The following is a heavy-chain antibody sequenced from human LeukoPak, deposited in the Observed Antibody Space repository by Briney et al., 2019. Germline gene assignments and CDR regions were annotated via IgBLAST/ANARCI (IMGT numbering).Heavy chain of an antibody. Sequence: SETLSLTCTVSGGSISSGSYYWSWIRQPAGKGLEWIGRIYTSGSTNYNPSLKSRVTISVDTSKNQFSLKLSSVTAADTAVYYCARIRRSSSWYFGAFDIWGQGTMVTVSS. CDR1: GGSISSGSYY. J-gene: IGHJ3*02. CDR2: IYTSGST. CDR3: ARIRRSSSWYFGAFDI. D-gene: IGHD6-13*01. V-gene: IGHV4-61*02.